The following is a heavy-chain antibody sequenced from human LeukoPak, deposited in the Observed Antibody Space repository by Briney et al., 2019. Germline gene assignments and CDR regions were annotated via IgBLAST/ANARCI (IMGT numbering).Heavy chain of an antibody. CDR3: AKVGGNNWNDARHDDADAFDI. J-gene: IGHJ3*02. CDR2: ISGSGGST. CDR1: GFTFSSYA. V-gene: IGHV3-23*01. D-gene: IGHD1-20*01. Sequence: GGSLRLSCAASGFTFSSYAMSWVRQAPGKGLEWVSAISGSGGSTYYADSVKGRFTISRDNSKNTLYLQMNSLRAEDTALYYCAKVGGNNWNDARHDDADAFDIWGQGTMVTVSS.